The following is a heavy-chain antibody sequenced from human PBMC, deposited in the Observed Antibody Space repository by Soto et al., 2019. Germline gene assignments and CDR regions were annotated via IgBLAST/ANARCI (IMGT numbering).Heavy chain of an antibody. D-gene: IGHD2-21*02. CDR1: GYTFTNYG. J-gene: IGHJ4*02. CDR3: ARDERDSCSGGDCFYFDY. Sequence: QVQLVQSGGEVKKPGASVKVSCKASGYTFTNYGISWVRQAPGQGLEWLGWISTYNSNTNSAPRLQGRLTMTTDTSTSTVYMERRSLTSDDTAGYYCARDERDSCSGGDCFYFDYWCQGTLVTVSS. V-gene: IGHV1-18*04. CDR2: ISTYNSNT.